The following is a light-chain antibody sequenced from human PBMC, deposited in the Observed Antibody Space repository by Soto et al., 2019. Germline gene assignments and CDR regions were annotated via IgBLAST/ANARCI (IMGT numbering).Light chain of an antibody. CDR1: QSVRSN. CDR3: QQYNNWTLT. CDR2: GAS. Sequence: EVVITQSPATLSVSLGDRATLSCRASQSVRSNLAWYPQKPGQAPRLLIYGASTRETGIPARFSGSGSGTECTLTISSLQSEDFEVYSCQQYNNWTLTFGGGTKVDIK. V-gene: IGKV3-15*01. J-gene: IGKJ4*01.